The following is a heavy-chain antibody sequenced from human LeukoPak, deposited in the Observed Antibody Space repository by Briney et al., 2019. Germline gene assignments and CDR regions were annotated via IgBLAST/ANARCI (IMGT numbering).Heavy chain of an antibody. Sequence: GGSLRLSCAASGFTFSSYEMNWVRQAPGKGLEWVSYISSSGSTIYYADSVKGRFTISRDNAKNSLYLQMNSLRAEDTAVYYCARWGGGDSYYNYYMDVWGKGTTVTVSS. J-gene: IGHJ6*03. CDR3: ARWGGGDSYYNYYMDV. CDR1: GFTFSSYE. CDR2: ISSSGSTI. V-gene: IGHV3-48*03. D-gene: IGHD2-21*02.